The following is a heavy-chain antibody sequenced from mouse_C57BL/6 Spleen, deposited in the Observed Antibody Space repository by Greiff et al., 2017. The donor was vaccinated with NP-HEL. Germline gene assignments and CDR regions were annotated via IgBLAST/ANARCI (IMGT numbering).Heavy chain of an antibody. V-gene: IGHV1-64*01. D-gene: IGHD2-5*01. CDR3: ARGSNYDWYFDV. Sequence: QVQLKQPGAELVKPGASVKLSCKASGYTFTSYWMHWVKQRPGQGLEWIGMIHPNSGSTNYNEKFKSKATLTVDKSSSTAYMQLSSLTSEDSAVYYCARGSNYDWYFDVWGTGTTVTVSS. CDR2: IHPNSGST. CDR1: GYTFTSYW. J-gene: IGHJ1*03.